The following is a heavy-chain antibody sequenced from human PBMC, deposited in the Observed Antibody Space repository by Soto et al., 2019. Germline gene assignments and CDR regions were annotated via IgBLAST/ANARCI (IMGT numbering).Heavy chain of an antibody. D-gene: IGHD7-27*01. CDR2: VSHDGRKT. V-gene: IGHV3-30*03. CDR3: ARDLRQGASGATVYGRDV. Sequence: QVQLVESGGGEVQPGTSLRLSCIASGFIFSNNGMHWVRQAPGKGLEWVALVSHDGRKTFYADSVKGRLTIYRDNSKNTEYLHMNNLRPEDTAVYRCARDLRQGASGATVYGRDVWGQGTTVTVSS. CDR1: GFIFSNNG. J-gene: IGHJ6*02.